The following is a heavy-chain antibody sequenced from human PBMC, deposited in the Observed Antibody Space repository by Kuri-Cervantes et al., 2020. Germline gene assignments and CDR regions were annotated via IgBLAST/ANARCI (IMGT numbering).Heavy chain of an antibody. V-gene: IGHV1-18*01. J-gene: IGHJ3*02. CDR1: GYTFTSYD. CDR2: ISVYNGNT. D-gene: IGHD2-2*01. Sequence: GGSLRLSCKASGYTFTSYDINWVRQATGQGLEWMGWISVYNGNTNYAQKLQGRVTMTTDTSTSTAYMELRSLRSDDTAVYYCARDPLTYEYQLLWSAFDIWGQGTMVTVSS. CDR3: ARDPLTYEYQLLWSAFDI.